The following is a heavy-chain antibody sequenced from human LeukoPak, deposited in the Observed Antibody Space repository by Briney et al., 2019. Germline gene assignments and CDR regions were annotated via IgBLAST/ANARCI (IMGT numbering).Heavy chain of an antibody. CDR1: GGSITSRSYY. Sequence: SETLSLTCTVSGGSITSRSYYWGWIRQPPGKGLEWIGDINYSGSTYYNASLRSRVTMSVDTSRSQFSLKLTSVTAADTAVDYCARRYSSGSNYFDYWGQGTLATVSP. D-gene: IGHD2-15*01. CDR2: INYSGST. CDR3: ARRYSSGSNYFDY. V-gene: IGHV4-39*01. J-gene: IGHJ4*02.